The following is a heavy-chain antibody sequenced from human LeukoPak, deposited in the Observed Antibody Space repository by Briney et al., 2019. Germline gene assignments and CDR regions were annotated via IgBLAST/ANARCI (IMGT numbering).Heavy chain of an antibody. Sequence: ASVKVSCKASGYTFTGYYMHWVRQAPGQGLEWMGWINPNSGGTNYAQKFQGRVTMTRDTSISTAYMELSRLRSDDTAVYYCARDQGYTYSHSFDYWGQGTLVTVSS. CDR1: GYTFTGYY. V-gene: IGHV1-2*02. J-gene: IGHJ4*02. CDR3: ARDQGYTYSHSFDY. D-gene: IGHD5-18*01. CDR2: INPNSGGT.